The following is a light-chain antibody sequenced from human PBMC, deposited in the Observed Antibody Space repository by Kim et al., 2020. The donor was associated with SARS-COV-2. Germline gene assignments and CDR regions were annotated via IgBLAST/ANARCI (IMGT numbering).Light chain of an antibody. CDR3: HQYNTWPPGT. Sequence: VSPGGRATPSCRASRSVSSNLAWYQHKPGQAPRVLIYGTSTRATGIPARFSGSGSGTEFTLTISSLQSGDSAVYYCHQYNTWPPGTFGQGTKLEI. CDR1: RSVSSN. J-gene: IGKJ2*01. V-gene: IGKV3-15*01. CDR2: GTS.